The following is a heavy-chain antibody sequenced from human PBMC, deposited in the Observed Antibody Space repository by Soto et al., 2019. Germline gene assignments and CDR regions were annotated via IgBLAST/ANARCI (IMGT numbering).Heavy chain of an antibody. J-gene: IGHJ6*02. CDR2: IYWNDDP. CDR1: GFSVLDRPMG. V-gene: IGHV2-5*01. CDR3: AQTAPDYCIDV. Sequence: GPPVPHATEPRTLPCNFSGFSVLDRPMGVAWIRQPTGMALVWLALIYWNDDPRYSPTLKIRITITKDTTKNQVVLTMANMEPVDIATYYRAQTAPDYCIDVWGQGTMVTVSS.